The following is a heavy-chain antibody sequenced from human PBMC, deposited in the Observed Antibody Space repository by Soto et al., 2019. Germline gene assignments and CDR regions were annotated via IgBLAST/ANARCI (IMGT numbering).Heavy chain of an antibody. D-gene: IGHD5-18*01. CDR3: ATRYSYVHF. CDR1: GYAFTGYY. CDR2: VNPNSGDT. V-gene: IGHV1-2*02. J-gene: IGHJ4*02. Sequence: ASVKVSCKSSGYAFTGYYIHWVRQAPGQGLEWMGWVNPNSGDTNYAQKFQGRVTMTRDTSFSTAYMELSSLRSDDTAVYYCATRYSYVHFWGQGTLVTVSS.